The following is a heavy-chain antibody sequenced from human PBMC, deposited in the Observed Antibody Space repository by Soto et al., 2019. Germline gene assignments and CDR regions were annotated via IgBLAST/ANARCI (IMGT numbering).Heavy chain of an antibody. CDR1: GFTLSSYA. V-gene: IGHV3-30-3*01. CDR2: ISYDGSNK. Sequence: PGGSLRLSCAASGFTLSSYAMHWVRQAPGKGLEWVAVISYDGSNKYYADSVKGRFTISRDNSKNTLYLQMNSLRAEDTAVYYCARDPDPTYYYDSSGYVDYWGQGTLVTVSS. CDR3: ARDPDPTYYYDSSGYVDY. D-gene: IGHD3-22*01. J-gene: IGHJ4*02.